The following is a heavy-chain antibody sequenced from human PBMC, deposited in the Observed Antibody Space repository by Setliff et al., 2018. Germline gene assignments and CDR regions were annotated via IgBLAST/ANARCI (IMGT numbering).Heavy chain of an antibody. D-gene: IGHD6-19*01. V-gene: IGHV4-34*01. J-gene: IGHJ3*02. CDR1: GGSFSGYY. CDR2: INHSGST. Sequence: SETLSLTCAVYGGSFSGYYWSWLRQPPGKGLEWIGEINHSGSTNYNPSLKSRVTISVDTSKNQFSLKLSSVTAADTAVYYCARGWGSGWSKEGAFDIWGRGTMVTVSS. CDR3: ARGWGSGWSKEGAFDI.